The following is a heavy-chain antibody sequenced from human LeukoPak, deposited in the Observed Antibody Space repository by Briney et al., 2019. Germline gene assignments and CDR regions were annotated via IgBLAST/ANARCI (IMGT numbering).Heavy chain of an antibody. CDR2: INPSGGST. V-gene: IGHV1-46*01. CDR3: ANSGGGSYEDWFDP. J-gene: IGHJ5*02. Sequence: EASVKVSCKASGYTFTGYYLHWVRQAPGQGLEWMGFINPSGGSTSYAQKFQGGVTMTRDTSTSTVYMGLSSLRSEDTAVYYCANSGGGSYEDWFDPWGQGTLVTVSS. CDR1: GYTFTGYY. D-gene: IGHD1-26*01.